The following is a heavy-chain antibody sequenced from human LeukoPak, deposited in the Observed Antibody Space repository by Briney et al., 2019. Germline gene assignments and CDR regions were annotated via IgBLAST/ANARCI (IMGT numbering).Heavy chain of an antibody. Sequence: PVGSLRLSCAPSGFTFGSYWMSWVRRAPGKGLEYVANINQDGSGKYYVDSVKGRFTVFRDNARNSLYLQMNSLRVEDTAVYYCARDPGTGGSYFDYWGQGTLVPVSS. CDR3: ARDPGTGGSYFDY. CDR2: INQDGSGK. J-gene: IGHJ4*02. V-gene: IGHV3-7*01. D-gene: IGHD2-8*02. CDR1: GFTFGSYW.